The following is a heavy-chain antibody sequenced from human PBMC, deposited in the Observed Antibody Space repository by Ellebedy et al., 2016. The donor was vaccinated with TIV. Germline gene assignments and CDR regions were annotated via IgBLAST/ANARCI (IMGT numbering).Heavy chain of an antibody. CDR3: AKDQAFTIGYGSGSYLFDY. J-gene: IGHJ4*02. D-gene: IGHD3-10*01. V-gene: IGHV3-30*18. CDR2: ISYDGSNK. CDR1: GFTFSSYG. Sequence: GESLKISXAASGFTFSSYGMHWVRQAPGKGLEWVAVISYDGSNKYYADSVKGRFTISRDNSKNTLYLQMNSLRAEDTAVYYCAKDQAFTIGYGSGSYLFDYWGQGTLVTVSS.